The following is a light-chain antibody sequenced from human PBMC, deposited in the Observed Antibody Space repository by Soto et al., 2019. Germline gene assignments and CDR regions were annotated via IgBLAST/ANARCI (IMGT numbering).Light chain of an antibody. Sequence: DIRMTQSPSPLSASVGDRVNITCRASQNIKNYLNWYQQKPGKAPSLLIFGTSTLHSGVPSTFSGSGSGTDFTLTISSLQPEDCATYFCHQTYSLPFSFGPGTTVDI. CDR1: QNIKNY. CDR3: HQTYSLPFS. CDR2: GTS. J-gene: IGKJ3*01. V-gene: IGKV1-39*01.